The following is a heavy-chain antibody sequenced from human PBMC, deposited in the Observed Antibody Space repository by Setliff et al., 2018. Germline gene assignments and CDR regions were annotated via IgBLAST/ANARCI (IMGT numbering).Heavy chain of an antibody. CDR2: IYETGST. CDR3: ATARLRNFDWLLHFDH. D-gene: IGHD3-9*01. Sequence: SETLSLTCSVSGASISSHYCSWIRQSSGKDLEWIGTIYETGSTDYNPSLKSRVTISTDTSKNQFSLNLSSMTAADTAVYYCATARLRNFDWLLHFDHWGQGAQVTVSS. J-gene: IGHJ4*02. CDR1: GASISSHY. V-gene: IGHV4-59*11.